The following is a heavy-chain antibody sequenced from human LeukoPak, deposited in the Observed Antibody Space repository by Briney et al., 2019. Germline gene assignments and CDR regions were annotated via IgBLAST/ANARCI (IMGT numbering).Heavy chain of an antibody. CDR3: AKFRFPWFPDHLDL. D-gene: IGHD3-10*01. J-gene: IGHJ5*02. V-gene: IGHV3-23*01. CDR2: ISGSVGSGDDT. Sequence: AGSLRLSCAASGFTFRTYALSWVRQAPGKGQEWVAAISGSVGSGDDTYYADSVKGRFTISRDNSQNTLYLQMSSLRDEDTAVYFCAKFRFPWFPDHLDLWGQGTLVSVSS. CDR1: GFTFRTYA.